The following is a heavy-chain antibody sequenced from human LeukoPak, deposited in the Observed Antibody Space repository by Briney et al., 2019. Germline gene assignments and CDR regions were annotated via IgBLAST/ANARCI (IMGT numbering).Heavy chain of an antibody. D-gene: IGHD6-19*01. V-gene: IGHV4-31*03. CDR2: IYYSGST. J-gene: IGHJ4*02. CDR3: ASTGIAVAGNFDY. CDR1: GGSIMSGGHY. Sequence: PSETLSLTCTVSGGSIMSGGHYWSWVRQHPGQGLEWIGYIYYSGSTSYNPSLKSRVTMSLDTSQNQFSLKLISVTAADTAVYYCASTGIAVAGNFDYWGQGTLVTVSS.